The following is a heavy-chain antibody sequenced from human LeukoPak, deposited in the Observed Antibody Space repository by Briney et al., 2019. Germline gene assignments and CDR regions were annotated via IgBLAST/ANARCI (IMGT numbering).Heavy chain of an antibody. CDR2: IYNRATT. J-gene: IGHJ4*02. Sequence: SETLSLTCTVSGGSLSFYYWNWIRLPPGKGLEWIGYIYNRATTNYNPSLQSRVTISVDTSKNQFSLKLSSVTAADTAVYYCAREAWNDVVGPYYFDYWGQGTLVTVSS. D-gene: IGHD1-1*01. CDR3: AREAWNDVVGPYYFDY. V-gene: IGHV4-59*01. CDR1: GGSLSFYY.